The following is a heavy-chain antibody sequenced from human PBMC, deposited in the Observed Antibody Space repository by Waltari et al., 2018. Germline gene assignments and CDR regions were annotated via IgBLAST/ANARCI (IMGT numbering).Heavy chain of an antibody. J-gene: IGHJ3*02. V-gene: IGHV3-48*04. CDR2: IGPGSTPI. Sequence: EVQVVESGGGLVHPGGSRRLSCAASGFTFSGFRMSRARQSPGQGLAWLSFIGPGSTPIYYADSVKGRFTISTDNSRNSLYLQMNSLRTEDTAVYYCVRGWLENTFDIWGRGTLVTVSS. CDR1: GFTFSGFR. CDR3: VRGWLENTFDI. D-gene: IGHD5-12*01.